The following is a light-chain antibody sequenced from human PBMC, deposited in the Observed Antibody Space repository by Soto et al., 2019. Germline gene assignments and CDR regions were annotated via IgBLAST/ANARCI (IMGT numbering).Light chain of an antibody. Sequence: DVQVTESPCSVSTSAGNRVTITCRASQTISGYLNWYQQKPGKAPKFLIYDASTLESGVPSRFSGSGFGTEFSLTISSLQPDDFGSYYCQHTRTFGQGTKVDI. CDR1: QTISGY. CDR3: QHTRT. J-gene: IGKJ1*01. V-gene: IGKV1-5*01. CDR2: DAS.